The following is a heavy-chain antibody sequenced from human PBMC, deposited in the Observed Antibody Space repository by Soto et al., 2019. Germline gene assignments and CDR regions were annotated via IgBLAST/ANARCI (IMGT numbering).Heavy chain of an antibody. D-gene: IGHD3-3*01. Sequence: GASVKVSCEASGYTFTSYYMHWVRQAPGQGLEWMGIINPSGGSTSYAQKFQGRVTMTRDTSTSTVYMELSSLRSEDTAVYYCARVRITIFGVATIDYWGEGTLVTLSS. V-gene: IGHV1-46*01. CDR1: GYTFTSYY. J-gene: IGHJ4*02. CDR2: INPSGGST. CDR3: ARVRITIFGVATIDY.